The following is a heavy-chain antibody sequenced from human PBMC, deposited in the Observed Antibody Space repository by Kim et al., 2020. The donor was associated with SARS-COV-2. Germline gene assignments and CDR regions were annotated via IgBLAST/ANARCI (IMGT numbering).Heavy chain of an antibody. V-gene: IGHV1-2*04. Sequence: ASVKVSCKASGYTFTCYYMHWVRQAPGQGLEWMGWINPNSGGTNYAQKFQGWVTMTRDTSISTAYMELSRLRSDDTAVYYCARLDDYDILTGSSGMDVWGQGTTVTVSS. D-gene: IGHD3-9*01. CDR1: GYTFTCYY. CDR2: INPNSGGT. CDR3: ARLDDYDILTGSSGMDV. J-gene: IGHJ6*02.